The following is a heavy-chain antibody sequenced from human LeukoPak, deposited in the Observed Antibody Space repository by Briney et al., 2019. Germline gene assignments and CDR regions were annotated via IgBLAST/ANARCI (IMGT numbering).Heavy chain of an antibody. CDR3: AIDRYGSGSNWFDP. CDR1: GFTFSDYY. CDR2: ISSSGSTI. J-gene: IGHJ5*02. V-gene: IGHV3-11*01. D-gene: IGHD3-10*01. Sequence: PGGSLRLSCAASGFTFSDYYMSWIRQAPGKGLEWVSYISSSGSTIDYADSVKGRFTISRDNAKNSLYLQMNSLRAEDAAVYYCAIDRYGSGSNWFDPWGQGTLVTVSS.